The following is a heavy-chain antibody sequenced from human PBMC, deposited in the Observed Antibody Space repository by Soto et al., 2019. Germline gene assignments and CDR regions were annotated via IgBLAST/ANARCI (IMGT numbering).Heavy chain of an antibody. Sequence: ASVKVSCKASGYTFTSYAMHWVRQAPGQRLEWMGWINAGNGNTKYSQKFQGRVTITRDTSASTAYMELSSLRSEDTAVYYCASYNFSGRFYYYYYMDVWGTGTTVTVSS. CDR1: GYTFTSYA. D-gene: IGHD3-10*01. CDR2: INAGNGNT. CDR3: ASYNFSGRFYYYYYMDV. V-gene: IGHV1-3*01. J-gene: IGHJ6*03.